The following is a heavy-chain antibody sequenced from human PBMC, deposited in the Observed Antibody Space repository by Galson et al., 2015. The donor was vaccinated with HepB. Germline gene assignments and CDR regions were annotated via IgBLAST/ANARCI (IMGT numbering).Heavy chain of an antibody. D-gene: IGHD2-15*01. CDR2: ITGSGGST. V-gene: IGHV3-23*01. Sequence: SLRLSCAASGFTFSSYAMSWVRQAPGRGLEWVSGITGSGGSTYYADSVKGRLTISRDNSKNTLYLQMNSLRAEDTAIYYCAKVPNFYCSGGNCYFDYGGQGTLVTVSS. J-gene: IGHJ4*02. CDR1: GFTFSSYA. CDR3: AKVPNFYCSGGNCYFDY.